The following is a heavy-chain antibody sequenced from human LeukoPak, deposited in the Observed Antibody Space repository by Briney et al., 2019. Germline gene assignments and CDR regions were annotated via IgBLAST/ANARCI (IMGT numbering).Heavy chain of an antibody. CDR3: AGVTNSWYVLFDY. J-gene: IGHJ4*02. CDR2: IYYSGST. V-gene: IGHV4-39*01. CDR1: GGSISSSSYY. D-gene: IGHD6-13*01. Sequence: SETLSLTCTVSGGSISSSSYYWGWIRQPPGKGLEWIGSIYYSGSTYYNPSLKSRVTISVDTSKNQFSLKLSSVTAADTAVYYCAGVTNSWYVLFDYWGQGTLVTVSS.